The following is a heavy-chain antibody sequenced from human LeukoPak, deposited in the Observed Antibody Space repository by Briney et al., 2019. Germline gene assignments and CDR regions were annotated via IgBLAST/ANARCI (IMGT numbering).Heavy chain of an antibody. D-gene: IGHD3-16*01. Sequence: GGSLRLSCAASGFTFTSYSMNWVRQAPGKGLEWVSTISGGGGSTYYADSVKGRFTISRDNSKNTLYLQVNSLRAEDTAVYYCAKGGKGDVTPFDCWGRGTLAPVS. CDR2: ISGGGGST. CDR1: GFTFTSYS. CDR3: AKGGKGDVTPFDC. J-gene: IGHJ4*02. V-gene: IGHV3-23*01.